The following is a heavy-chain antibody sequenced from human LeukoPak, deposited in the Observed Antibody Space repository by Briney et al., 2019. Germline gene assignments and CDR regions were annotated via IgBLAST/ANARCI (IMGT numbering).Heavy chain of an antibody. J-gene: IGHJ4*02. Sequence: SETLSLTCTVSGGSISRSAYYWGWIRQPPGKGLEWIGTIYYSGSTYYNPSLKSRVTISVDTSKNQFSLKLSSVTAADTAVYYCARGWKYDNSGYFSGYWGQGTLVTVSS. V-gene: IGHV4-39*07. CDR1: GGSISRSAYY. CDR3: ARGWKYDNSGYFSGY. CDR2: IYYSGST. D-gene: IGHD3-22*01.